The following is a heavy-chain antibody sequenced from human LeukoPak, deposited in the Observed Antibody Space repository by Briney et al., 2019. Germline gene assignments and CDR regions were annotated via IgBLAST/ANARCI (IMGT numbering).Heavy chain of an antibody. CDR2: INPSGGST. Sequence: RASVKVSCKASGYTFTSYYMHWVRQAPGQGLEWMGIINPSGGSTSYAQMFQGRVTMTRDTSTSTVYMELSSLRSEDTAVYYCARDTNPSSSSGYYGSGRYYNPLDYWGQGTLVTVSS. D-gene: IGHD3-10*01. V-gene: IGHV1-46*03. CDR3: ARDTNPSSSSGYYGSGRYYNPLDY. CDR1: GYTFTSYY. J-gene: IGHJ4*02.